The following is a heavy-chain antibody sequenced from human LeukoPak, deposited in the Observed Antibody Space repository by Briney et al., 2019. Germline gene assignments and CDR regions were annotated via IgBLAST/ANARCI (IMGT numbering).Heavy chain of an antibody. CDR3: ARGCDILTGYYDY. Sequence: PSETLSLTCTVSGGSISSSSYYWGWIRQPPGKGLEWIGSIYYSGSTNYNPSLKSRVTISVDTSKNQFSPKLSSVTAADTAVYYCARGCDILTGYYDYWGQGTLVTVSS. D-gene: IGHD3-9*01. CDR1: GGSISSSSYY. CDR2: IYYSGST. V-gene: IGHV4-39*07. J-gene: IGHJ4*02.